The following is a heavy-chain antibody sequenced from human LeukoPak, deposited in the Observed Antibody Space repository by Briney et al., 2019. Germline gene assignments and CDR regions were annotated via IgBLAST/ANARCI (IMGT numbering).Heavy chain of an antibody. Sequence: GGSLRLSCAASGFTFSSYAMSWVRQAPGKGLEWVSAISGSGGSTYYADSVKGRFTISRDNSKNTLYLQMNSLRAEDTAVYYCAKDGRESLRFLVPLEPDDAFDIWGQGTMVTVSS. V-gene: IGHV3-23*01. CDR1: GFTFSSYA. CDR2: ISGSGGST. CDR3: AKDGRESLRFLVPLEPDDAFDI. D-gene: IGHD3-3*01. J-gene: IGHJ3*02.